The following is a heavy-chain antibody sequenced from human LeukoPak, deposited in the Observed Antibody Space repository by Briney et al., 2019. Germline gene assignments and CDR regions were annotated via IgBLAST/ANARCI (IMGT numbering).Heavy chain of an antibody. D-gene: IGHD1-26*01. CDR3: ARASYSIHAFDI. Sequence: SVKVSCKASGGTFSSYAISWVRQAPGQGLEWMGGISPIFGTANYAQKFQGRVTITADESTSTAYMELSSLRSEDTAVYYCARASYSIHAFDIWGQGTMVTVSS. V-gene: IGHV1-69*13. J-gene: IGHJ3*02. CDR2: ISPIFGTA. CDR1: GGTFSSYA.